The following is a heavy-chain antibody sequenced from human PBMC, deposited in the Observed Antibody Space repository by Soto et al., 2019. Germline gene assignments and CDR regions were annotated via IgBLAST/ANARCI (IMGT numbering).Heavy chain of an antibody. CDR1: GGTFSSYA. CDR2: IIPISETT. J-gene: IGHJ6*02. Sequence: SVKVSCKASGGTFSSYAISWVRQAPGQGLEWMGGIIPISETTNYAQKFQGRVTITADESKSTTYMELSSLRSEDTAVYYCARSQGSSTSLEIYYYYYYGMDVWGQGTTVTVSS. D-gene: IGHD2-2*01. V-gene: IGHV1-69*13. CDR3: ARSQGSSTSLEIYYYYYYGMDV.